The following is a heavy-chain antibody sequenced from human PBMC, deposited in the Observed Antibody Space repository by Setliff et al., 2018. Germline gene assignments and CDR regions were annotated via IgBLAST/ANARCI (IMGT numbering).Heavy chain of an antibody. D-gene: IGHD1-26*01. CDR2: VTVYNGNT. CDR3: ARVESMVGGKNILRHFDY. CDR1: GYTFSNYG. J-gene: IGHJ4*02. V-gene: IGHV1-18*01. Sequence: ASVKVSCKASGYTFSNYGVTWVRQAPGQGLEWMGWVTVYNGNTKYAQNLQGRLTLTTDISTSTAYMELGSLTTDDTAVYYCARVESMVGGKNILRHFDYWGQGIQVTVSS.